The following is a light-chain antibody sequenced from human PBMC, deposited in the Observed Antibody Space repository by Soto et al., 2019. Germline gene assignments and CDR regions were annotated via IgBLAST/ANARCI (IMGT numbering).Light chain of an antibody. CDR2: AAS. CDR3: QQSYNTPPIT. J-gene: IGKJ5*01. CDR1: QSISTF. V-gene: IGKV1-39*01. Sequence: DIQMTQSPSSLSAPVGDRVTITCRASQSISTFVNWYQQKPGKAPKLLIFAASNLQSGVPSRFSGGGSGTDFTLTITTLQPEDFATYYCQQSYNTPPITFGQGTRLEIK.